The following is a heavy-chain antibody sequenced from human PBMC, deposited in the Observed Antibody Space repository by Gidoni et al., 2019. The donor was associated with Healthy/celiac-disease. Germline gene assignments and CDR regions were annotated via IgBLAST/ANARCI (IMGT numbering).Heavy chain of an antibody. V-gene: IGHV4-34*01. CDR1: GGSFRGYY. CDR3: ARANGVTIFGVVIGAHWFDP. D-gene: IGHD3-3*01. Sequence: QVQLQQWGAGLLKPSETLSLTCAVYGGSFRGYYWSWIRQPPGKGLEWNGEINHSGSTNYNPALKSRVNISVDTSKNQFSLKLSSGTAADTAVYYCARANGVTIFGVVIGAHWFDPWGQGTLVTVSS. CDR2: INHSGST. J-gene: IGHJ5*02.